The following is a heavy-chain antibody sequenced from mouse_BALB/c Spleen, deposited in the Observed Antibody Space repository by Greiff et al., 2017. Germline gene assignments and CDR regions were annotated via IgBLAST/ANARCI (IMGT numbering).Heavy chain of an antibody. CDR2: IWGDGST. D-gene: IGHD2-3*01. V-gene: IGHV2-6-7*01. CDR1: GFSLTGYG. J-gene: IGHJ1*01. Sequence: QVQLKESGPGLVAPSQSLSITCTVSGFSLTGYGVNWVRQPPGKGLEWLGMIWGDGSTDYNSALKSRLSISKDNSKSQVFLKMNSLQTDDTARYYCARGEAIYDGSYGGYFDVWGAGTTVTVSS. CDR3: ARGEAIYDGSYGGYFDV.